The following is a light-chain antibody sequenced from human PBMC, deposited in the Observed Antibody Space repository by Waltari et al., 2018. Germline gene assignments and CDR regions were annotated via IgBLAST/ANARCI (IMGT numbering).Light chain of an antibody. Sequence: EIVMSQSPATLSVSPGERATLSCRASQSVSTNLAWYQQKLGQAPRLLIYGTSAGATGVPARVSGSGSGTEFTLTISSLQSEDFAVYYCQQYNNWPLTFGQGTKVEIK. CDR2: GTS. CDR3: QQYNNWPLT. V-gene: IGKV3-15*01. CDR1: QSVSTN. J-gene: IGKJ1*01.